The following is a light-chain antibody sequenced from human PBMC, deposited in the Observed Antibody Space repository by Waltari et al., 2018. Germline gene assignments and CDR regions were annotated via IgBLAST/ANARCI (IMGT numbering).Light chain of an antibody. Sequence: EIALTQSPGTLSLSPGERATLSCRASQTITGSWLTWYQRKPGQAPRLLIYGASIRATGIPVRFSGCGSGTDFTLTISRLEPEDFAVYYCQQYDGSSVTFGGGTKVEVK. J-gene: IGKJ4*01. V-gene: IGKV3-20*01. CDR1: QTITGSW. CDR3: QQYDGSSVT. CDR2: GAS.